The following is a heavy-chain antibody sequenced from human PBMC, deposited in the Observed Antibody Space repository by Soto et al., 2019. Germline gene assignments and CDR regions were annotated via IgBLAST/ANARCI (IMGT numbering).Heavy chain of an antibody. J-gene: IGHJ6*02. CDR1: GGPMNNYY. CDR3: ARQGFGELHGLVDV. CDR2: MGYNGFT. D-gene: IGHD3-10*01. Sequence: PSETLSLTCTISGGPMNNYYCSWFRQPRGQGLEWIGYMGYNGFTRYNPSLRSRVAISLDTAKNQFSLNLSSVTAADTALYYCARQGFGELHGLVDVWGQGLTVT. V-gene: IGHV4-59*08.